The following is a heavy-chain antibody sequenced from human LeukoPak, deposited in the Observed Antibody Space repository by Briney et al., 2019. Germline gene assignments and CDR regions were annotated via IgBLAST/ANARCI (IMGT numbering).Heavy chain of an antibody. Sequence: SETLSLTCTVSDGAIAGYSWSWIRQPPGKGLEWIGYIYYSGSTNYNPSLKSRVTISVDTSKNQFSLKLSSVTAADTAVYYCARGSDYYDSSGHNFDYWGQGTLVTVSS. CDR3: ARGSDYYDSSGHNFDY. D-gene: IGHD3-22*01. CDR1: DGAIAGYS. CDR2: IYYSGST. V-gene: IGHV4-59*01. J-gene: IGHJ4*02.